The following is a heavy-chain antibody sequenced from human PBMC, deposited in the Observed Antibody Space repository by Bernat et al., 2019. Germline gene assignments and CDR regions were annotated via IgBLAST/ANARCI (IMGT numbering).Heavy chain of an antibody. CDR2: IWYDGSNK. Sequence: QVQLVESGGGVVQPGRSLRLSCAASGFTFSSYGMHWVRQAPGKGLEWVAVIWYDGSNKYYADSVKDRFTISRDNSKNTLYLQMNSLRAEDTAVYYCARVSSSSWYGAHYFDYWGQGTLVTVSS. J-gene: IGHJ4*02. D-gene: IGHD6-13*01. CDR3: ARVSSSSWYGAHYFDY. V-gene: IGHV3-33*01. CDR1: GFTFSSYG.